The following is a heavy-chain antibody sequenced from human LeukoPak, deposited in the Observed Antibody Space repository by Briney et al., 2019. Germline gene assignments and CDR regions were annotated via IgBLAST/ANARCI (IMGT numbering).Heavy chain of an antibody. D-gene: IGHD3-16*01. J-gene: IGHJ3*02. V-gene: IGHV4-59*01. CDR3: ARERQAGDDAFDI. CDR1: GGSISSYY. CDR2: IYYSGST. Sequence: PSETLSLTCTVSGGSISSYYWSWIRQPPGKGLEWIGYIYYSGSTNYNPSLKSRVTISVDTSKNQFSLKLSSVTAADTAVYYCARERQAGDDAFDIWGQGTMVTVSS.